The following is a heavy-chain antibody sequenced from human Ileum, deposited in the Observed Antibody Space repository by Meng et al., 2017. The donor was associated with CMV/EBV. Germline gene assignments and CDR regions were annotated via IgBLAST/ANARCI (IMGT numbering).Heavy chain of an antibody. Sequence: ASVNVSCKASGYTFKNYAIHWVRQAPGQRLQWMGCSHGDGAFAQYSQHFQGRVTFTRDTYASPAYMDLSSLTSGDMAGYYCVRGRHSGSWLFDFWGQGYLVTGSS. J-gene: IGHJ4*02. CDR3: VRGRHSGSWLFDF. V-gene: IGHV1-3*02. D-gene: IGHD6-13*01. CDR2: SHGDGAFA. CDR1: GYTFKNYA.